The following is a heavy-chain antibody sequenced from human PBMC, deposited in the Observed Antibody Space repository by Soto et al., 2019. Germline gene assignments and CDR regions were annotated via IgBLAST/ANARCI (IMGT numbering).Heavy chain of an antibody. CDR1: GYTFTSYG. D-gene: IGHD2-8*01. Sequence: QVQLVQSGAEVKKPGASVKVSCKASGYTFTSYGSSWVRQAPGQGLEWMVWISAYNGNTNYAQKFQGRVTMTTDTSTSPAYMELRSLRSDDTAVYSCARGGKYWPNGVCSFDGMAGWGQGTTVTVSS. V-gene: IGHV1-18*01. CDR2: ISAYNGNT. J-gene: IGHJ6*02. CDR3: ARGGKYWPNGVCSFDGMAG.